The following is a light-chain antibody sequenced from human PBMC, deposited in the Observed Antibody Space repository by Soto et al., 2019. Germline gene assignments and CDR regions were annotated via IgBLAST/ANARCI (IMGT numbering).Light chain of an antibody. V-gene: IGLV2-14*03. CDR1: SSDVGAYNF. Sequence: QSVLTQPASVSGSPGQSITISCTGTSSDVGAYNFVSWYQQYPGKAPKLMIFDVNNRPSGVSNRFSRSKSVNTASLTISGLQAEDEADYYCSAYRGGTPYVFGTGTKLTVL. J-gene: IGLJ1*01. CDR2: DVN. CDR3: SAYRGGTPYV.